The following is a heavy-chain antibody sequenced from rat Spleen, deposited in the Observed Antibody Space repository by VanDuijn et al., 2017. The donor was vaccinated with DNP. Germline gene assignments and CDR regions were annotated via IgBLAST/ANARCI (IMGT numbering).Heavy chain of an antibody. J-gene: IGHJ2*01. V-gene: IGHV5-25*01. Sequence: EVQLVESGGDLVQPGRSLKVSCVASGFTFSSYWMYWIRQAPTKGLEWVAYIRYDGGTTYYGDSVKGRFTISRDNAKSTLYLQMDSLRSEDTATYYCATHNYYFDYWGQGVMVTVSS. CDR1: GFTFSSYW. D-gene: IGHD1-11*01. CDR2: IRYDGGTT. CDR3: ATHNYYFDY.